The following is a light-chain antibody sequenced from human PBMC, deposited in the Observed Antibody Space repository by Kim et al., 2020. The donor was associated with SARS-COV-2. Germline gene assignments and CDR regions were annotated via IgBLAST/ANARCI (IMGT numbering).Light chain of an antibody. CDR2: QDS. V-gene: IGLV3-1*01. CDR1: MLGDKY. CDR3: QAWDSSTVV. Sequence: SYELTQPPSVSVSPGQTASITCSGDMLGDKYACWYQQKPGQSPVLVIYQDSKRPSGIPERFSGSNSGNTATLTISGTQAMDEADYYCQAWDSSTVVFGGG. J-gene: IGLJ2*01.